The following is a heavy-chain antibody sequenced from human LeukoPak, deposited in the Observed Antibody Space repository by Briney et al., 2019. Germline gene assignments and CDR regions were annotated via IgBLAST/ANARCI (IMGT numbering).Heavy chain of an antibody. Sequence: GGPLQISCKGSGYSFANYWIGWVRKMPGKGLEGMGIIYPSLSDPRYSPSFQGQVTISPDKSIPTAYLQCGSLKASDTAMYYCARRKGDGYNSPFDFWGQGTLVTVSS. V-gene: IGHV5-51*01. J-gene: IGHJ4*02. CDR1: GYSFANYW. D-gene: IGHD5-24*01. CDR3: ARRKGDGYNSPFDF. CDR2: IYPSLSDP.